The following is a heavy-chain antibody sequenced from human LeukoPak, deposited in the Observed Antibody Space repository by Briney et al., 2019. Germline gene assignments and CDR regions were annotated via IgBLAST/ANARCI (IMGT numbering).Heavy chain of an antibody. CDR3: ARFPKETGPFDY. V-gene: IGHV1-46*01. J-gene: IGHJ4*02. CDR1: GYTFTSYY. D-gene: IGHD1-1*01. CDR2: INPSGGST. Sequence: ASVKVSCKASGYTFTSYYMHWVRQAPGQGLEWMGIINPSGGSTSYAQKFQGRVTMTRDTSTSTVYMELSGLRSEDTAVYYCARFPKETGPFDYWGQGTLVTVSS.